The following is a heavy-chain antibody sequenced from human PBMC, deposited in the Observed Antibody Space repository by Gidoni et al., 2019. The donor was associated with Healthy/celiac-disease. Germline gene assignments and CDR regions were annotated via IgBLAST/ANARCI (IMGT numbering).Heavy chain of an antibody. V-gene: IGHV3-11*01. D-gene: IGHD3-3*01. CDR1: GFTFSAYY. CDR2: ISSSGSTI. J-gene: IGHJ3*02. CDR3: ARAFGITYYDFWSGYTDAFDI. Sequence: QVQLVESGGGLVKPGGSLRLSCAASGFTFSAYYMSWIRQAPGKGLEWVSYISSSGSTIYYADSVKGRFTISRDNAKNSLYLQMNSLRAEDTAVYYCARAFGITYYDFWSGYTDAFDIWGQGTMVTVSS.